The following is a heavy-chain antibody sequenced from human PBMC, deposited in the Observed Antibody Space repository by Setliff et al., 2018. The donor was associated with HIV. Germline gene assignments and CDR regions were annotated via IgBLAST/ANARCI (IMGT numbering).Heavy chain of an antibody. CDR1: GGSITSYS. CDR3: ARDFTYDNRGSLTRFAMDV. CDR2: IYYGRRA. V-gene: IGHV4-59*01. D-gene: IGHD3-22*01. Sequence: PSETLSLTCSVSGGSITSYSWNWIRHVPGKEVEWIGNIYYGRRANHKPSLKSRVTISADWHRNQFSLELRSVTAADTAVYYCARDFTYDNRGSLTRFAMDVWGQGITVTVPS. J-gene: IGHJ6*02.